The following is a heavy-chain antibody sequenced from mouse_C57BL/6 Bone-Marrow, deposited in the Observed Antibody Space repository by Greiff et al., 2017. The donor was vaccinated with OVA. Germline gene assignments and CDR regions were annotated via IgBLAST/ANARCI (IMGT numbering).Heavy chain of an antibody. CDR1: GFTFSSYG. J-gene: IGHJ4*01. V-gene: IGHV5-6*01. CDR2: ISSGGSYT. D-gene: IGHD2-4*01. CDR3: ARLNYDYDYAMDY. Sequence: EVQVVESGGDLVKPGGSLKLSCAASGFTFSSYGMSWVRQTPDKRLEWVATISSGGSYTYYPDSVKGRFTISRDNAKNTLYLQMSSLKSEDTAMYYCARLNYDYDYAMDYWGQGTSVTVSS.